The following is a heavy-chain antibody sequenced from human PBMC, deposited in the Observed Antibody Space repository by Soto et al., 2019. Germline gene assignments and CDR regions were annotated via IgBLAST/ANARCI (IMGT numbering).Heavy chain of an antibody. D-gene: IGHD3-3*01. J-gene: IGHJ6*02. CDR3: EENADFWSWVLDV. CDR1: GFDINAFV. CDR2: ISSSGDGT. V-gene: IGHV3-23*01. Sequence: GPQRVRCPSSGFDINAFVMPRVRPAPGKGLEGVSIISSSGDGTYYVDSVKGRFTISRDNSRNALNLQMNSLRAEDTAVYYCEENADFWSWVLDVWRQGTKVTGSS.